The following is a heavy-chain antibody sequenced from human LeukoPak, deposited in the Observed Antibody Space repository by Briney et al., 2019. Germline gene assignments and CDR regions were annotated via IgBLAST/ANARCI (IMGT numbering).Heavy chain of an antibody. CDR1: GDSVSSNSAA. J-gene: IGHJ6*02. V-gene: IGHV6-1*01. CDR3: ARGRYVLRYFDWLTPTNYYGMDV. CDR2: TYYRSKWYN. D-gene: IGHD3-9*01. Sequence: SRTLSLTCAISGDSVSSNSAAWNWIRQSPSRGLEWLGRTYYRSKWYNDYAVSVKSRITINPDTSKNQFSLQLNSVTPEDTAVYYCARGRYVLRYFDWLTPTNYYGMDVWGQGTTVTVSS.